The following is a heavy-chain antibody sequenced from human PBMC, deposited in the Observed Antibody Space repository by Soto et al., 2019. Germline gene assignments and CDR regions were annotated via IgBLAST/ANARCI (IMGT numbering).Heavy chain of an antibody. CDR3: ARHVLSHDYSNNWFDP. CDR2: ISAYNGNT. V-gene: IGHV1-18*01. CDR1: GYTFTSYG. J-gene: IGHJ5*02. Sequence: GASVKVSCKASGYTFTSYGISWVRQAPGQGLEWMGWISAYNGNTNYAQKLQGRVTMTTDTSTSTAYMELRSLRSDDTAMYYCARHVLSHDYSNNWFDPWGQGTLVTVSA. D-gene: IGHD4-4*01.